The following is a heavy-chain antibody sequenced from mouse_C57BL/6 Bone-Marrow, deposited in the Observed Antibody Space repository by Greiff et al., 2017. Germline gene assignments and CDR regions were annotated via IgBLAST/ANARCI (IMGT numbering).Heavy chain of an antibody. CDR1: GFSLTSYA. CDR3: ARPSPRGSSWYFDV. J-gene: IGHJ1*03. V-gene: IGHV2-9-1*01. CDR2: IWTGGGT. D-gene: IGHD1-1*01. Sequence: VKLVESGPGLVAPSQSLSITCTVSGFSLTSYAISWVRQPPGKGLEWLGVIWTGGGTNYNSALKSRLSISKDNSKSQVFLKMSSLQTDDTARYYCARPSPRGSSWYFDVWGTGTTVTVSS.